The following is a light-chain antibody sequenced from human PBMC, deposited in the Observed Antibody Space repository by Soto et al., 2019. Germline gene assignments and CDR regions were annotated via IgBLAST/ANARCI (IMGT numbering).Light chain of an antibody. CDR3: SSYAGSNNLKV. Sequence: QSALTQPPSASGSPGQSVTISCTGTSSDVCGYNYVSWYQQHPGKAPKLMIYEVTKQPSGVPDRFSGSKSGNTASLTVSGLQAEDEADYYCSSYAGSNNLKVFGTGTKVTVL. J-gene: IGLJ1*01. CDR2: EVT. V-gene: IGLV2-8*01. CDR1: SSDVCGYNY.